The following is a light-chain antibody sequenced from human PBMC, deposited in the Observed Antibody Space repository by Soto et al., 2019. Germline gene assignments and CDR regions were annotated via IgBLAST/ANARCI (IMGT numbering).Light chain of an antibody. Sequence: DIQMTQSPSSLSASVGDRVTITCKASQDISNYLNWYQQKPGKAPKLLIYDASNLETGVPSRFSGSGSGTDFTFTISSLQPEDIATYYCQQYANLPMYTFGQGTKLEIK. J-gene: IGKJ2*01. V-gene: IGKV1-33*01. CDR2: DAS. CDR1: QDISNY. CDR3: QQYANLPMYT.